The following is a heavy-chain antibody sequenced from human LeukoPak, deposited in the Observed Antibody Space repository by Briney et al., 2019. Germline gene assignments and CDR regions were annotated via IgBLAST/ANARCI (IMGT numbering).Heavy chain of an antibody. D-gene: IGHD3-10*01. Sequence: GGSLRLSCAASGFTFSSYGMNWVRQAPGKGLEWVSSISSGSSFTYYADSVKGRFTISRDNAKNSLYLQMNSLRAEDTAVYYCARDSSGSDHFDNWGQGTLVTVSS. V-gene: IGHV3-21*01. J-gene: IGHJ4*02. CDR3: ARDSSGSDHFDN. CDR2: ISSGSSFT. CDR1: GFTFSSYG.